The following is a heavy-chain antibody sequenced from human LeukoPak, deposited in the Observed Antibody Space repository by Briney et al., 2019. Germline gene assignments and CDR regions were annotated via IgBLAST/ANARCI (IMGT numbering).Heavy chain of an antibody. Sequence: ASVKVSCKASGYTFTSYAMNWVRQAPGQGLEWMGWINTNTGNPTYAQGFTGLFVFSLDTSVSTAYLQISSLKAEDTAVYYCARVYFPLRSDYYYYYMDVWGKGTTVTVSS. CDR1: GYTFTSYA. V-gene: IGHV7-4-1*02. CDR2: INTNTGNP. J-gene: IGHJ6*03. CDR3: ARVYFPLRSDYYYYYMDV. D-gene: IGHD3-16*01.